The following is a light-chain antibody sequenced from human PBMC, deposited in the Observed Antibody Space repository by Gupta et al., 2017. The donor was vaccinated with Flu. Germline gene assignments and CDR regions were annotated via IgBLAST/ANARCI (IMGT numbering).Light chain of an antibody. CDR3: SSFTETNARV. J-gene: IGLJ3*02. V-gene: IGLV2-14*01. CDR2: EVN. Sequence: SLIISCTGTSSDIGFDNYISWYQQHPGKAPKLLIFEVNNRPSGISSRFSGSKSDNTASLTISGRQTEDEADYYCSSFTETNARVFGGGTKVTVL. CDR1: SSDIGFDNY.